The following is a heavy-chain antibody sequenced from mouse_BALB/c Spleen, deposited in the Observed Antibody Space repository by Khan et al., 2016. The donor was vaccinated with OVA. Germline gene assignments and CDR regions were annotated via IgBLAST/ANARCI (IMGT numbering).Heavy chain of an antibody. Sequence: EVQLQESGAELVKPGASVKLSCTASGFNIKDTYMHWVKQRPEQGLEWIGRIDPANGNTKYDPKFQGKATITADTSSTTAYLQLSSLTSEDTAVYYCARRRNYYGSLDYWGQGTTRTVAS. D-gene: IGHD1-1*01. CDR2: IDPANGNT. V-gene: IGHV14-3*02. CDR3: ARRRNYYGSLDY. J-gene: IGHJ2*01. CDR1: GFNIKDTY.